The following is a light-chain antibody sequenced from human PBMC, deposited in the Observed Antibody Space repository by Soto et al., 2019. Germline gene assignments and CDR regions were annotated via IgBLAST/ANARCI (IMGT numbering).Light chain of an antibody. CDR2: EVS. J-gene: IGLJ3*02. Sequence: QSALTQPPSASGSPGQSVTISCTGTSSDVVGYNYVSWYQQHPGKAPKLMIYEVSKRPSGVPDRFSGSKSGNTASLTVSGLQAEDEADYYCSSYAGSNNRVFGGGTKVTV. V-gene: IGLV2-8*01. CDR3: SSYAGSNNRV. CDR1: SSDVVGYNY.